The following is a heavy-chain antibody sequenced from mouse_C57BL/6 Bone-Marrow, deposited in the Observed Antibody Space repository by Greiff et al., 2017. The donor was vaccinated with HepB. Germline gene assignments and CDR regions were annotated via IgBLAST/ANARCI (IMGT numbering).Heavy chain of an antibody. Sequence: QVQLQQPGAELVKPGASVKMSCKASGYTFTSYWITWVKQRPGQGLEWIGDIYPGSGSTNYNEKFKSKATLTVDTSSSTAYMQLSSLTSEDSAVYYCAREGRWLLRRYVDVWGTGTTVTVSS. CDR2: IYPGSGST. V-gene: IGHV1-55*01. J-gene: IGHJ1*03. D-gene: IGHD2-3*01. CDR1: GYTFTSYW. CDR3: AREGRWLLRRYVDV.